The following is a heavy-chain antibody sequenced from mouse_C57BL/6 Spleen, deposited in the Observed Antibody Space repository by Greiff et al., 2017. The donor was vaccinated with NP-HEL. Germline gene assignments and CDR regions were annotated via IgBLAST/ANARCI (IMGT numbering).Heavy chain of an antibody. CDR3: ARSRYDYDDY. J-gene: IGHJ3*01. V-gene: IGHV1-69*01. CDR2: IDPSDSYT. CDR1: GYTFTSYW. D-gene: IGHD2-4*01. Sequence: QVQLQQPGAELVMPGASVKLSCKASGYTFTSYWMHWVKQRPGQGLEWIGEIDPSDSYTNYNQKFKGKSTVTVDKSSSTAYMQLSSLTSEDSAVYYCARSRYDYDDYWGKGTLVTVSA.